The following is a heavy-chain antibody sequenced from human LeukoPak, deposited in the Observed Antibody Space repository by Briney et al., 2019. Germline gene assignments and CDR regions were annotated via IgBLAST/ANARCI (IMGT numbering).Heavy chain of an antibody. Sequence: GGSLRLSCAASGFTFSSYAMSWVRQAPGKGLEWVSTISGGDGSTYYAVSVKGRFTISRDNSKNTVYLQMNSLRAEDTALYFCAQWSRYFDYWGQGTLVTVSS. J-gene: IGHJ4*02. CDR1: GFTFSSYA. D-gene: IGHD1-26*01. V-gene: IGHV3-23*01. CDR2: ISGGDGST. CDR3: AQWSRYFDY.